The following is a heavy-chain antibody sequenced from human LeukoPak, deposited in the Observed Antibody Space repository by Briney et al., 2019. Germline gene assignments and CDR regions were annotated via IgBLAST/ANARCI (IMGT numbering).Heavy chain of an antibody. Sequence: SVKVSCKASGGTFSSYAISWVRQAPGQGLEWMGGIIPIFGTANYAQKFQGRVTITADESTSTAYMELSSLRSEDTAVYYCAKYGDSDIVVVPAAENWFDPWGQGTLVTVSS. CDR1: GGTFSSYA. CDR3: AKYGDSDIVVVPAAENWFDP. CDR2: IIPIFGTA. J-gene: IGHJ5*02. D-gene: IGHD2-2*01. V-gene: IGHV1-69*13.